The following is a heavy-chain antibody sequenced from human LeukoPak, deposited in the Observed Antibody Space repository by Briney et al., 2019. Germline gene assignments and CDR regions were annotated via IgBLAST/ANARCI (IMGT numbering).Heavy chain of an antibody. D-gene: IGHD3-22*01. CDR3: ARGYYDSSGYYSDLFDY. CDR1: GFTFSDYY. CDR2: ISNSGSTR. V-gene: IGHV3-11*04. Sequence: GGSLRLSCAASGFTFSDYYMSWIRQAPGKGLEWVSYISNSGSTRYYADSVKGRFTISRDNAKNSLYLQMNSLRAEDTAVYYCARGYYDSSGYYSDLFDYWGQGTLVTVSS. J-gene: IGHJ4*02.